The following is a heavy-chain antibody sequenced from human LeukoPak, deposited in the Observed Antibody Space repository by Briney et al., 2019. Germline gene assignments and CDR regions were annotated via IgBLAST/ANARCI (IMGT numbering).Heavy chain of an antibody. J-gene: IGHJ4*02. V-gene: IGHV3-66*01. Sequence: GVSLRLFCAASGFTASSSYMLWFRQSPGMVLHYLSGLYRGAGTYYAGSVKGRFTISRDYYENALHLQMNSLRAEDPAVYYCARAAGSYRPWGFDQRGQGTQVTVSS. CDR1: GFTASSSY. CDR2: LYRGAGT. D-gene: IGHD1-26*01. CDR3: ARAAGSYRPWGFDQ.